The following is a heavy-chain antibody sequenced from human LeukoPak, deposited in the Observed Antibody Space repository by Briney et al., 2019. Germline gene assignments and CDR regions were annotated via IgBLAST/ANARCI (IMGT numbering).Heavy chain of an antibody. D-gene: IGHD3-16*01. CDR1: GFTFSNFW. CDR3: ASLGY. J-gene: IGHJ4*02. Sequence: GGSLRLSCAASGFTFSNFWMSWVRQAPGKGLEWLANIKQDGSEKYYVDSVKGRFTISRDNAKNSLYLQMNSLRAEDTALYYCASLGYWGQGTLVAVSS. CDR2: IKQDGSEK. V-gene: IGHV3-7*01.